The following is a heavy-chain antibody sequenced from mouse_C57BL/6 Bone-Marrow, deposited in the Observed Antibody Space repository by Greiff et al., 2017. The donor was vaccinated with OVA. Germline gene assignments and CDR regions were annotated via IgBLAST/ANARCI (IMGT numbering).Heavy chain of an antibody. Sequence: LMESGAELVRPGTSVKVSCKASGYAFTNYLIEWVKQRPGQGLEWIGVINPGSGGTNYNEKFKGKATLTADKASSTAYMQLSSLSSEDSAVYFCARSIYYEYDADYWGQGTTLSFSS. J-gene: IGHJ2*01. CDR3: ARSIYYEYDADY. V-gene: IGHV1-54*01. CDR1: GYAFTNYL. CDR2: INPGSGGT. D-gene: IGHD2-4*01.